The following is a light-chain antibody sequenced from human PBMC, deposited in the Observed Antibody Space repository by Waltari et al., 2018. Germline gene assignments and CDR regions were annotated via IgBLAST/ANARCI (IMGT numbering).Light chain of an antibody. CDR1: SSDVGGYNY. CDR3: TSYTSSITYV. J-gene: IGLJ1*01. Sequence: QSALTQPASVSGSPGQSITISCTGTSSDVGGYNYVSWYQQHPGKAPKLMIYEVNNRPSGVSDRFSGSKSGNTASLTISGLQAEDVADYYCTSYTSSITYVFGTGTKVTVL. CDR2: EVN. V-gene: IGLV2-14*01.